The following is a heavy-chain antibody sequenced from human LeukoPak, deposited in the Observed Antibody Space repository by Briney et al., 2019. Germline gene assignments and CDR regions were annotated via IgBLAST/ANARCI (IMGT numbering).Heavy chain of an antibody. V-gene: IGHV1-69*05. J-gene: IGHJ4*02. CDR2: IIPIFGTA. CDR3: ASPRNGYYYYFDY. Sequence: SVKVSCKASGGTFSSYAISWVRQAPGQGLEWMGRIIPIFGTANYAQKFQGRATITTDESTSTAYMELSSLRSEDTAMYYCASPRNGYYYYFDYWGQGTLVTVSS. CDR1: GGTFSSYA. D-gene: IGHD3-22*01.